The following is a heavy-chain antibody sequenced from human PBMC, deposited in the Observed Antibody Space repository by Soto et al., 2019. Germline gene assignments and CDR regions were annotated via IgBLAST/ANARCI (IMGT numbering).Heavy chain of an antibody. J-gene: IGHJ4*02. CDR3: ATRDSSRYD. CDR2: SHQSGNT. Sequence: QVQLQESGPGLVKPSGTLSLPCAVSGVSISSHDWWTWVRQPPGKGLEWIGESHQSGNTNYNSSLESRVTISVDKSKNQFSLKLTSVTVADTAVYYCATRDSSRYDWGQGTLVTVSS. V-gene: IGHV4-4*02. D-gene: IGHD6-13*01. CDR1: GVSISSHDW.